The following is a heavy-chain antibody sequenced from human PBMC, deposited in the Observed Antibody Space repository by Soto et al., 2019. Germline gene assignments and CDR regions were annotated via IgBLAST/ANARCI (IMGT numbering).Heavy chain of an antibody. CDR1: GFPFSAYN. V-gene: IGHV3-21*01. CDR2: ITVGSSHI. D-gene: IGHD3-16*01. CDR3: SRSPEVGVRGAY. J-gene: IGHJ4*02. Sequence: GSLRLSCTGSGFPFSAYNINWVRQAPGKGLEWVSSITVGSSHIYQPNSMKGRFTISRDVAKNSVYLQIDSLRDEDTALYYCSRSPEVGVRGAYWGQGTLVTVSS.